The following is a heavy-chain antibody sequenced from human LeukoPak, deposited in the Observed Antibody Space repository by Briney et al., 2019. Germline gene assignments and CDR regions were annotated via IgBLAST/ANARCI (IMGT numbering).Heavy chain of an antibody. CDR2: IYPADSDT. J-gene: IGHJ4*02. CDR1: GYSFPNYW. CDR3: ARRKGDGYNSPSDY. V-gene: IGHV5-51*01. D-gene: IGHD5-24*01. Sequence: SGESLKISCKGSGYSFPNYWIGWVRQMPGQGLEWMGIIYPADSDTRYSPSFQGQVTISADKSINTAYLQWTSLKASDTAMYYCARRKGDGYNSPSDYWGQGTLVTVSS.